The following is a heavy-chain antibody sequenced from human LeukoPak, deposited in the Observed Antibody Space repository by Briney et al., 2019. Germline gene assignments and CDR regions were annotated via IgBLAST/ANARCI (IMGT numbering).Heavy chain of an antibody. CDR1: GYPFPRYY. CDR3: ARVPRLARDIVVLVAATGGPEYFQH. J-gene: IGHJ1*01. Sequence: ASVKVSCKASGYPFPRYYMHWVRQAPGQGLEWMGWINPNSGGTNYAQKFQGRVTMTRDTSISTAYMELSRLRSDDTAVYYCARVPRLARDIVVLVAATGGPEYFQHWGQGTLVTVSS. D-gene: IGHD2-15*01. CDR2: INPNSGGT. V-gene: IGHV1-2*02.